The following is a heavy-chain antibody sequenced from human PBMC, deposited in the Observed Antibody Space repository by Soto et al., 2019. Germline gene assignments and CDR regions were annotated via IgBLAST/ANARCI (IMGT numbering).Heavy chain of an antibody. Sequence: QLQLQESGSGLVKPSQTLSLTCAVSGGSISSGGYSWSWIRQPPGKVLEWIGYIYHSGSNYYNPSLKSRVTISVDRSKNQFSLKLSSVTAADTAVYYCASSHAGAHITAAVHWGQGTLVTVSS. D-gene: IGHD6-13*01. CDR1: GGSISSGGYS. J-gene: IGHJ4*02. CDR2: IYHSGSN. CDR3: ASSHAGAHITAAVH. V-gene: IGHV4-30-2*01.